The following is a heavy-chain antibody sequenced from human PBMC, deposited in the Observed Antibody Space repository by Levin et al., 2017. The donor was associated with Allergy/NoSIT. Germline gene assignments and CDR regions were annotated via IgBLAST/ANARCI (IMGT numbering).Heavy chain of an antibody. CDR1: GGSISSSSYY. J-gene: IGHJ1*01. D-gene: IGHD2-21*02. CDR3: ATYYCGGDCYSGYFHH. CDR2: IYYSGST. V-gene: IGHV4-39*01. Sequence: ESLKISCTVSGGSISSSSYYWGWIRQPPGKGLEWIGSIYYSGSTYYNPSLKSRVTISVDTSKNQFSLKLSSVTAADTAVYYCATYYCGGDCYSGYFHHWGQGTLVTVSS.